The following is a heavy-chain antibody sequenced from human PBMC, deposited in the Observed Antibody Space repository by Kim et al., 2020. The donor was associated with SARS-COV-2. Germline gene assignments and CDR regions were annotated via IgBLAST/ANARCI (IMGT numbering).Heavy chain of an antibody. CDR1: GFTFSSYA. J-gene: IGHJ4*02. CDR3: AKDREVLGVIMNFDY. CDR2: ISGSGGST. V-gene: IGHV3-23*01. D-gene: IGHD3-10*01. Sequence: GGSLRLSCAASGFTFSSYAMSWVRQAPGEGLEWVSAISGSGGSTYYADSVKGRFTISRDNSKNTLYLQMNSLRAEDTAVYYCAKDREVLGVIMNFDYWGQGTLVTVSS.